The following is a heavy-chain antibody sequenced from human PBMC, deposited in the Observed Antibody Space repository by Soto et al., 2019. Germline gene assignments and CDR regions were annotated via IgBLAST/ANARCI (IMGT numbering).Heavy chain of an antibody. J-gene: IGHJ4*02. V-gene: IGHV4-59*01. CDR3: AAYDSEGYFDY. CDR1: GGSITNFH. D-gene: IGHD3-9*01. Sequence: SETLSLTCTVSGGSITNFHWSWIRQPPGKGLEWIGYIYYSGSTNYNPSLKSRVTMSIDTSKNQFSLKLISVTAADTAAYYCAAYDSEGYFDYWGQGALVTVST. CDR2: IYYSGST.